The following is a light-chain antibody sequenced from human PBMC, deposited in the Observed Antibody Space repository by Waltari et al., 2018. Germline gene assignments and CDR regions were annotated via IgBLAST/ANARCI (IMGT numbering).Light chain of an antibody. V-gene: IGKV1-39*01. J-gene: IGKJ5*01. CDR3: QQSYSTPH. CDR2: AAS. Sequence: DIQMTQSPSSLSASVGDRVTLTCRASQNISSYLIWYQQKPGKAPRLLIYAASSWQSGVPSRFSGSGSGTEFTLTISSLQSEDFATYYCQQSYSTPHFGQGTRLEIK. CDR1: QNISSY.